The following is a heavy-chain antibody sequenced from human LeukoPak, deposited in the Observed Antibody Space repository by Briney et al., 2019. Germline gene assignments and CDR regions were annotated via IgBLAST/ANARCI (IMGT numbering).Heavy chain of an antibody. Sequence: GGSLRLSCAASGFGFSSYAMHWVRQAPGKGLEWVVFIRHDGSHHYHGESVKGRFTISRDNSKKTLYLEMTSLRPEDTAVYYCAKVRLLGALDDAFDVWGQGTMVTV. D-gene: IGHD3-16*01. CDR1: GFGFSSYA. CDR3: AKVRLLGALDDAFDV. J-gene: IGHJ3*01. CDR2: IRHDGSHH. V-gene: IGHV3-30*02.